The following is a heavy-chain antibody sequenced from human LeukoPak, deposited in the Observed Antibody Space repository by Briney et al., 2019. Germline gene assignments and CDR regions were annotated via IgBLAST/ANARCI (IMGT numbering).Heavy chain of an antibody. V-gene: IGHV1-24*01. CDR1: GNTLSEFS. Sequence: ASVKVSCKVTGNTLSEFSMHWVRQSPGKGLEWMGGFDPEVGEIVYAQKFQGRVTMTEDTSTETAYMELSSLRSEDTAVYYCATDLLAGGLKTFDPWGQGTLVTVSS. CDR3: ATDLLAGGLKTFDP. CDR2: FDPEVGEI. J-gene: IGHJ5*02.